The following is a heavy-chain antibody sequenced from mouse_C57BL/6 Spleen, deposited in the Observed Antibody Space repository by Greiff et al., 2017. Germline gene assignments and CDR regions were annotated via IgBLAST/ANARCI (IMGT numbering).Heavy chain of an antibody. J-gene: IGHJ3*01. V-gene: IGHV2-5*01. CDR1: GFSFTSYG. CDR3: AKNFDGYYSWFAY. CDR2: IWRGGST. D-gene: IGHD2-3*01. Sequence: VQLQQSGPGLVQPSPSLSITCTASGFSFTSYGVHWVRQSPGKGLEWLGVIWRGGSTDYNAAFMSRLSITKDNSKCQVFFKMNSLQADDTAIYYCAKNFDGYYSWFAYWGQGTLVTVSA.